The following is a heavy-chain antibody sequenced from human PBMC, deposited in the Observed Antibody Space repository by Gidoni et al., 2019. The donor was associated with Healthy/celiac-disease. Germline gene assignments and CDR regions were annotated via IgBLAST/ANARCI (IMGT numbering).Heavy chain of an antibody. CDR1: GFTFSDHY. J-gene: IGHJ3*02. D-gene: IGHD3-10*01. V-gene: IGHV3-72*01. Sequence: EVQLVESGGGLVQPGGSLRLSCAASGFTFSDHYMDWVRQAPGKGLEWVGRTRNKANSYTTEYAASVKGRFTISRDDSKNSLYLQMNSLKTEDTAVYYCACGLLWFGELDAFDIWGQGTMVTVSS. CDR2: TRNKANSYTT. CDR3: ACGLLWFGELDAFDI.